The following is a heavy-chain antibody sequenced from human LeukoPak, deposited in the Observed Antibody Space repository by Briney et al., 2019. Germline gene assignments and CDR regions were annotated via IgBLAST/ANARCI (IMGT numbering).Heavy chain of an antibody. V-gene: IGHV1-8*02. CDR1: GYTFTSYG. Sequence: ASVKVSCKASGYTFTSYGISWVRQAPGQGLEWMGWMNPNSGNTGYAQKFQGRVTMTRNTSISTAYMELSSLRSEDTAVYYCARGLRGRRGYYYYYMDVWGKGTTVTVSS. J-gene: IGHJ6*03. CDR2: MNPNSGNT. D-gene: IGHD1-26*01. CDR3: ARGLRGRRGYYYYYMDV.